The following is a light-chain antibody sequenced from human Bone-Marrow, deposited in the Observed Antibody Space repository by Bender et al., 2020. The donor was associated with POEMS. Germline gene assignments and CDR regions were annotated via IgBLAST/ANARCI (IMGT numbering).Light chain of an antibody. CDR3: AAWEDSLNGWV. Sequence: QSVLTQPPSASGTPGQRVTISCSGSSSNIGTNPVNWYQQVPGAAPRLLIFNDNQRPSGLPDRFSGSNSGTSASLAIRGLQSEDEADYYCAAWEDSLNGWVFGGGTKLTVL. CDR1: SSNIGTNP. V-gene: IGLV1-44*01. J-gene: IGLJ3*02. CDR2: NDN.